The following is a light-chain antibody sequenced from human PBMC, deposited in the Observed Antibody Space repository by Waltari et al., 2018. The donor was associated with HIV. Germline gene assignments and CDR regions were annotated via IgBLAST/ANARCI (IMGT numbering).Light chain of an antibody. V-gene: IGKV3D-20*01. CDR3: HQIGSTTSDT. J-gene: IGKJ2*01. CDR2: DAS. CDR1: QTVSNNS. Sequence: VLTQSPPTLSLSPGERATLPCAAIQTVSNNSLALYQQKPGLAPRLLIYDASTRATGIPDRFSGSGAGTDFTLTISRLEPEDVAVDYCHQIGSTTSDTFGQGTKLEIK.